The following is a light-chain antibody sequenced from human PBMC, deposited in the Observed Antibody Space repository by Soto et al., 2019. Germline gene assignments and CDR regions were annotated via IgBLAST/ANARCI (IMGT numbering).Light chain of an antibody. Sequence: EIVLTQSPGTLSLSPGARATLSCRASQSVSSSYLAWYQQKPGQPPRLLIYGASSRATGIPDRFSGSGSGTDFTLTITRLEPEDFAVYYCQEYGSSPRVFTFGPGTKVDIK. J-gene: IGKJ3*01. CDR2: GAS. CDR1: QSVSSSY. V-gene: IGKV3-20*01. CDR3: QEYGSSPRVFT.